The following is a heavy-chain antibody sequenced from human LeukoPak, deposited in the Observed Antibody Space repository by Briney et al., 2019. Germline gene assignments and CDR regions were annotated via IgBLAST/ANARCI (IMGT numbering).Heavy chain of an antibody. J-gene: IGHJ5*02. V-gene: IGHV4-59*08. CDR2: IYYSGST. Sequence: PSETLSLTCTVSGGSISSYYWSWIRQPPGKGLEWIGYIYYSGSTNYNPSLKSRVTISVDTPKNQSSLKLSSVTAADTAVYYCASSEYYYDSSGYYSNWFDPWGQGTLATVSS. CDR3: ASSEYYYDSSGYYSNWFDP. CDR1: GGSISSYY. D-gene: IGHD3-22*01.